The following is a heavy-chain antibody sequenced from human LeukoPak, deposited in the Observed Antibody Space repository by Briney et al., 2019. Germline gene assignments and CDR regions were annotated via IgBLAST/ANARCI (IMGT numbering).Heavy chain of an antibody. J-gene: IGHJ4*02. Sequence: RTSETLSLTCAVYGGSFSDYYWSWVRQPPGKGLEWIGEINHSGSTNYNPSLKSRVTISVDTSKNQFSLKLSSVTAADTAVYYCARGFYDSSGYVDYWGQGTLVTVSS. CDR1: GGSFSDYY. CDR3: ARGFYDSSGYVDY. V-gene: IGHV4-34*01. CDR2: INHSGST. D-gene: IGHD3-22*01.